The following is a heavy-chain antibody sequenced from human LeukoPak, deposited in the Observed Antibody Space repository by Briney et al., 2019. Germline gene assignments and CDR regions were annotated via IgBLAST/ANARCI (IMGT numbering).Heavy chain of an antibody. CDR3: ARGFTTNDAFDI. D-gene: IGHD3-22*01. Sequence: PGGSLRLSCAASGFTFSSYGMHWVRQAPGKGLEWVAFIRYDGSNKYYADSVKGRFTISRDNSKNTLYLQMNGLRAEDTAVYYCARGFTTNDAFDIWGQGTMVTVSS. CDR2: IRYDGSNK. CDR1: GFTFSSYG. V-gene: IGHV3-30*02. J-gene: IGHJ3*02.